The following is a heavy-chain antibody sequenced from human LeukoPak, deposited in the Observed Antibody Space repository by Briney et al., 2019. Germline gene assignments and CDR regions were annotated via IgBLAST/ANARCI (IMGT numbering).Heavy chain of an antibody. Sequence: PGGSLRLSCEASGFTFSNAWMSWVRQAPGKGLEWVGRIKSKTDGGTTDYAAPVKGRFTISKDDSKNTLYLQMNSLKTEDTAVYYCTTDGRYCSGGSCYSELVYWGQGTLVTVSS. CDR2: IKSKTDGGTT. CDR3: TTDGRYCSGGSCYSELVY. D-gene: IGHD2-15*01. V-gene: IGHV3-15*01. CDR1: GFTFSNAW. J-gene: IGHJ4*02.